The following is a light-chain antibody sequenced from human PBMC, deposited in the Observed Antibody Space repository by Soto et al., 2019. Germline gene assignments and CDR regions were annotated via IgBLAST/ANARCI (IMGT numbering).Light chain of an antibody. J-gene: IGKJ1*01. CDR3: LQNYNYPWT. Sequence: AIQMTQSPSSLSASVGDRVTITCRASQGIRNDLGWYQQKPGKAPNLLIYSASSLQSGVPSRFSGSGSGTDFTLTISSLQPEDFATYYCLQNYNYPWTFGQGTKVEIK. V-gene: IGKV1-6*01. CDR2: SAS. CDR1: QGIRND.